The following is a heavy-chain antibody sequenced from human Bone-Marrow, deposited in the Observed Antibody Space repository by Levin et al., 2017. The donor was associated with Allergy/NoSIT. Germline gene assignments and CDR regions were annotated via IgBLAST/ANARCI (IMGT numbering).Heavy chain of an antibody. CDR1: GFTFSNYA. V-gene: IGHV3-23*01. CDR3: APDGPVSFGLNWFDP. J-gene: IGHJ5*02. CDR2: ITDSDDIT. Sequence: GESLKISCAASGFTFSNYAMSWVRQAPGKGLEWVSTITDSDDITYYAESVRGRFTISRDNSKNMLFLQMNSLRAEDAAVYFCAPDGPVSFGLNWFDPWGQGTRVTVSS. D-gene: IGHD3-10*01.